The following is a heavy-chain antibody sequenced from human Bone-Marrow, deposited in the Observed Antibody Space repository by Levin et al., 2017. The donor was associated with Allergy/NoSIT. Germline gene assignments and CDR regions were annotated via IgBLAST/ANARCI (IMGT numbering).Heavy chain of an antibody. CDR2: LFHSGST. D-gene: IGHD5-24*01. J-gene: IGHJ4*02. CDR3: GRLYDYNRNHDPIEF. CDR1: DGSLSGGFHY. V-gene: IGHV4-61*03. Sequence: TSETLSLTCTVSDGSLSGGFHYWTWVRQPPGRGLEWIGYLFHSGSTNYNPSLGSRVTISLDTPKNHFSLDLSSVTAADTAVYYCGRLYDYNRNHDPIEFWGQGTLVTVSS.